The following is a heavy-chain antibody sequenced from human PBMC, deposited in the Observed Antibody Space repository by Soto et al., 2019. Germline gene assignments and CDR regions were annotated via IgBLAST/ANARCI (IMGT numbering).Heavy chain of an antibody. CDR3: AKEGGDIAVVGTTHFYYGMDV. CDR1: GFTFSSYA. D-gene: IGHD6-19*01. CDR2: ISYDGNKE. V-gene: IGHV3-30-3*01. Sequence: QVQLVESGGGVVQPGRSLRLSCAASGFTFSSYAMNWVRQAPGKGLEWVAIISYDGNKEYYADSVKGRFTISRDNSKNTVNLQMNSLRAEDTALYYCAKEGGDIAVVGTTHFYYGMDVWGQGTTVTVSS. J-gene: IGHJ6*02.